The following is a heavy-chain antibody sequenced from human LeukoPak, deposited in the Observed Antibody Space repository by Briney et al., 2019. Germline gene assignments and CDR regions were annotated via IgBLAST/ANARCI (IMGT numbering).Heavy chain of an antibody. V-gene: IGHV1-46*01. Sequence: EASVKVSCKASGYTFTSYYMHWVRQAPGQGLEWMGIINPSGGSTSYAQKFQGRVTMTRDTSTSTVYMELSSLRSEDTVVYYCARVGSGGNFVDYWGQGTLVTVSS. J-gene: IGHJ4*02. CDR1: GYTFTSYY. D-gene: IGHD4-23*01. CDR2: INPSGGST. CDR3: ARVGSGGNFVDY.